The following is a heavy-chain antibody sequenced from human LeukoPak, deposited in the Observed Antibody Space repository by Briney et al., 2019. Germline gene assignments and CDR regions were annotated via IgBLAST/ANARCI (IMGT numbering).Heavy chain of an antibody. CDR2: IYYSGST. CDR3: ARSSPAMVTY. D-gene: IGHD5-18*01. Sequence: SETLSLTCTASGGSISSYYWSWIRQPPGKGLEWIGYIYYSGSTNYNPSLKSRVTISVDTSKNQFSLKLSSVTAADTAVYYCARSSPAMVTYWGQGTLVTVSS. V-gene: IGHV4-59*01. CDR1: GGSISSYY. J-gene: IGHJ4*02.